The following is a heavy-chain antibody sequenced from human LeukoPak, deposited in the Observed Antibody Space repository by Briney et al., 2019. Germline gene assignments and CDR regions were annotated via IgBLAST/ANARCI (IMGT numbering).Heavy chain of an antibody. CDR2: IYPGDSDT. D-gene: IGHD6-25*01. Sequence: GESLKISCQGSGYRLTSYWIGWVRQMPGKGLEWMGIIYPGDSDTRYSPSFQGQVTISADKSISTAYLQWSSLKASDTAMYYCARPTGYSSGWGTTGPLYWGQGTLVTVSS. CDR1: GYRLTSYW. V-gene: IGHV5-51*01. J-gene: IGHJ4*02. CDR3: ARPTGYSSGWGTTGPLY.